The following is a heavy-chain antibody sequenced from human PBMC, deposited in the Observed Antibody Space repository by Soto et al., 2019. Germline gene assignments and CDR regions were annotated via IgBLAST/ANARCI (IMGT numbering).Heavy chain of an antibody. CDR2: ISLDGGSN. CDR1: VFTFSSYA. V-gene: IGHV3-30-3*01. Sequence: GGPLRLSCPAPVFTFSSYAMNWVRQAPGKGLEWVAVISLDGGSNSYYNSVSGRFTISRDHSKNTQYLQMNSLRAEDTAVYYFARPIAEAGYWGQGTLVTVSS. J-gene: IGHJ4*02. CDR3: ARPIAEAGY. D-gene: IGHD6-19*01.